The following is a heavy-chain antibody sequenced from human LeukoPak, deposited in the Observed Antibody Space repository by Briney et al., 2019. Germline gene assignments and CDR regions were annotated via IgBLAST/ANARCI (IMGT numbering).Heavy chain of an antibody. CDR3: ARDIGGNSGYFDY. J-gene: IGHJ4*02. CDR2: ISSSSSTI. CDR1: GLIVSGKF. V-gene: IGHV3-48*04. Sequence: GGSPRLSCAASGLIVSGKFMNWVRQAPGKGLEWVSYISSSSSTIYYADSVKGRFTISRDNAKNSLYLQMNSLRAEDTAVYYCARDIGGNSGYFDYWGQGTLVTVSS. D-gene: IGHD4-23*01.